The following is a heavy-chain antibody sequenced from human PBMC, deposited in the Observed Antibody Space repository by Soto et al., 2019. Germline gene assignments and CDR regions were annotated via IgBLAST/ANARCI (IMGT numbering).Heavy chain of an antibody. CDR3: ARRNYYDSSGYYYGYYYYGMDV. V-gene: IGHV5-51*01. J-gene: IGHJ6*02. D-gene: IGHD3-22*01. CDR1: GYGFTSYW. Sequence: PGESLKISCKGSGYGFTSYWIGWVRQMPGKGLEWMGIIYPGDSDTRYSPSFQGQVTISADKSISTAYLQWSSLKASDTAMYYCARRNYYDSSGYYYGYYYYGMDVWGQGTTVTVSS. CDR2: IYPGDSDT.